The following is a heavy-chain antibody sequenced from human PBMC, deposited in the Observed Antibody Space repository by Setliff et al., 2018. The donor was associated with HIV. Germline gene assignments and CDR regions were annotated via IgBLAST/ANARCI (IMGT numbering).Heavy chain of an antibody. Sequence: SVKVSCKTSGGSFNTYSISWVRQAPGQGLEWMGGIITILGGVTKYAQKFQGRVTITADESTNTAYMELSSLRSEDTDVYYCASRIYYYDSSRVLREEGFDPWGQGTLVTVSS. J-gene: IGHJ5*02. V-gene: IGHV1-69*10. CDR1: GGSFNTYS. CDR2: IITILGGVT. D-gene: IGHD3-22*01. CDR3: ASRIYYYDSSRVLREEGFDP.